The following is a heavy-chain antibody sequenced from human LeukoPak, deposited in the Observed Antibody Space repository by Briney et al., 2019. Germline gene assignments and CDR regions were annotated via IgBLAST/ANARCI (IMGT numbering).Heavy chain of an antibody. V-gene: IGHV3-11*01. Sequence: GGSLRLSCAASGFTFSDYYMSWIRQAPGKGLEWVSYISGSGTTIYYADSVKGRFTMSRDNAKNSLYLQMNSLRAEDTAVYYCARDPPSRGTRYFDYWGQGILVTVSS. J-gene: IGHJ4*02. CDR1: GFTFSDYY. CDR3: ARDPPSRGTRYFDY. CDR2: ISGSGTTI. D-gene: IGHD3-16*01.